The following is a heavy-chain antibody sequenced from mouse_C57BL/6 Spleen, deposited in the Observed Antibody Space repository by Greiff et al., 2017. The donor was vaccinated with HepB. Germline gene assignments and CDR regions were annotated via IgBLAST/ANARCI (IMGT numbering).Heavy chain of an antibody. CDR2: IDPETGGT. CDR1: GYTFTDYE. CDR3: TRYYSNHYYAMDY. Sequence: VQGVESGAELVRPGASVTLSCKASGYTFTDYEMHWVKQTPVHGLEWIGAIDPETGGTAYNQKFKGKAILTADKSSSTAYMELRSLTSEDSAVYYCTRYYSNHYYAMDYWGQGTSVTVSS. D-gene: IGHD2-5*01. J-gene: IGHJ4*01. V-gene: IGHV1-15*01.